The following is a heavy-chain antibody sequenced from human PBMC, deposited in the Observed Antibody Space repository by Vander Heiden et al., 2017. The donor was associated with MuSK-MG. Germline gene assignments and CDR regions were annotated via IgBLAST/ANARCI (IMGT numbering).Heavy chain of an antibody. CDR1: GFTFSSYS. Sequence: EVQLVESGGGLVKPGGSLRLSCAASGFTFSSYSMNWVRQAPGKGLEWVSSISSSSSYIYDADSVKGRFTISRDNAKNSLYMQMNRMRAEDTAVYYGARVTTKVTFDYWGHGTLVTVSS. CDR3: ARVTTKVTFDY. CDR2: ISSSSSYI. J-gene: IGHJ4*01. V-gene: IGHV3-21*01. D-gene: IGHD4-17*01.